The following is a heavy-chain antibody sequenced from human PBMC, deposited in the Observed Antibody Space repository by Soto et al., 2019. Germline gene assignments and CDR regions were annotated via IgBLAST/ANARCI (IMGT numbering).Heavy chain of an antibody. CDR3: AAGLKNIYDDYGNYNYYYLDI. CDR2: IVVGTGNT. D-gene: IGHD4-17*01. CDR1: WFTFTSSA. V-gene: IGHV1-58*02. Sequence: ASEKVSCKTSWFTFTSSAMQRVRQSRGQRLEWIGWIVVGTGNTHYAQKFLERVTITRDMSTSTAHMDLSSLRYEDTADYYCAAGLKNIYDDYGNYNYYYLDIWGKGTTVAASS. J-gene: IGHJ6*03.